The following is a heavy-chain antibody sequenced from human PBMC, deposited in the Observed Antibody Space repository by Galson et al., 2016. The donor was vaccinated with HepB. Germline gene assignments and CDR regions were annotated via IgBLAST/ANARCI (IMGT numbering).Heavy chain of an antibody. D-gene: IGHD2-15*01. CDR3: ARVRCSPFRCQNWFDP. CDR1: GDSVSSNSAA. J-gene: IGHJ5*02. V-gene: IGHV6-1*01. Sequence: CAISGDSVSSNSAAWTWIRQSPLRGLEWLGRTCYRSKWYNDYAVSVKSRISIHPDTSKNQFSLQLNSVTPEDTAVYYCARVRCSPFRCQNWFDPWGQGTLVTVSS. CDR2: TCYRSKWYN.